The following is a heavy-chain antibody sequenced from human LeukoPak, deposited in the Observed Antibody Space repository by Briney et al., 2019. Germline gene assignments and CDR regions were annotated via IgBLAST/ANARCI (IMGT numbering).Heavy chain of an antibody. CDR1: GGSISRDY. CDR3: ARRRGGGSYIGQRTFDY. CDR2: IYYTGST. Sequence: SETLSLTCTVSGGSISRDYWSWIRQPPGKGLEWIGYIYYTGSTNYNPSLKSRVTISVDTSKNQFSLKLSSVTAADTAVYYCARRRGGGSYIGQRTFDYWGQGTLVTVSS. V-gene: IGHV4-59*12. J-gene: IGHJ4*02. D-gene: IGHD1-26*01.